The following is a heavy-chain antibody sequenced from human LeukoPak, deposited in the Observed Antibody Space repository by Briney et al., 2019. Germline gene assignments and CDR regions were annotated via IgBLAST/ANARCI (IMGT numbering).Heavy chain of an antibody. D-gene: IGHD3-9*01. CDR2: IYWDDDK. J-gene: IGHJ4*02. V-gene: IGHV2-5*02. Sequence: ESGPTLVKPTPTLTLTCTFSGFSLSTSGVGVGWIRQPPGKALEWLALIYWDDDKRYSPSLKSRLTITKDTSKNQVVLTMTNMDPVDTATYYCAHRSHVLRYFDWLFDFDYWGQGTLVTVSS. CDR3: AHRSHVLRYFDWLFDFDY. CDR1: GFSLSTSGVG.